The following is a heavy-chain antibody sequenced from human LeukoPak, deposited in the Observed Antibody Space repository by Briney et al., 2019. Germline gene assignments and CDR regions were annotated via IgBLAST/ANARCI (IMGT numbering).Heavy chain of an antibody. D-gene: IGHD3-10*01. CDR1: GFTFSSYA. CDR2: ISGSGGST. V-gene: IGHV3-23*01. J-gene: IGHJ6*02. CDR3: AKDLRMGYGSGSYYYYGMDV. Sequence: GGSLRLSCAASGFTFSSYAMSWVRQAPGKGLEWVSAISGSGGSTCYADSVEGRFTISRDNSKNTLYLQMNSLRAEDTAVYYCAKDLRMGYGSGSYYYYGMDVWGQGTTVTVSS.